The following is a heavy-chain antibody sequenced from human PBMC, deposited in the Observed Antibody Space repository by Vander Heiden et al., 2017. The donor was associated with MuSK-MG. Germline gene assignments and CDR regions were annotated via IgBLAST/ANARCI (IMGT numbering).Heavy chain of an antibody. V-gene: IGHV4-34*01. CDR3: ARVPNSSGWFSDY. CDR1: GGSFSGYY. Sequence: QVQLQQWGAGLLKPSETLSLTCAVYGGSFSGYYWSWIRQPPGKGLEWIGEINHSGSTNYNPSLKSRVTISVDTSKNQFSLKLSSVTAADTAVYYCARVPNSSGWFSDYWGQGTLGTVAS. CDR2: INHSGST. J-gene: IGHJ4*02. D-gene: IGHD6-19*01.